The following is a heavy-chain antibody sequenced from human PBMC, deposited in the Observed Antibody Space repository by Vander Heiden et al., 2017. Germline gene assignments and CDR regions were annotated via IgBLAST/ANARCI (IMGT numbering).Heavy chain of an antibody. J-gene: IGHJ3*02. CDR2: ISGSGGSK. CDR1: GLTFNSYA. V-gene: IGHV3-23*01. Sequence: EVQLLESGGGLVQPGWSLRLSCAASGLTFNSYAMSWLRQAPGKGLGWVPAISGSGGSKYYADSVKGRFTISRDNAKNTLYLQRNSLGAEDTAVYYCAKDGGGPPYYGSVSDAFDIWGQGTMVTVSS. D-gene: IGHD3-10*01. CDR3: AKDGGGPPYYGSVSDAFDI.